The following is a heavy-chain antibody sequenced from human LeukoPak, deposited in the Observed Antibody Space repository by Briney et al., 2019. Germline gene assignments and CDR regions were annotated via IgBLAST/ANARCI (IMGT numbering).Heavy chain of an antibody. D-gene: IGHD3-16*01. J-gene: IGHJ4*02. V-gene: IGHV1-69*04. CDR2: IIPILGIA. Sequence: SVKVSCKASGGTFSSYAISWVRQAPGQGLEWMGRIIPILGIANYTQKFQGRVTITADKSTSTAYMELSSLRSEDTAVYYCARGRVGDQFRYCLDYWGQGTLVTVSS. CDR1: GGTFSSYA. CDR3: ARGRVGDQFRYCLDY.